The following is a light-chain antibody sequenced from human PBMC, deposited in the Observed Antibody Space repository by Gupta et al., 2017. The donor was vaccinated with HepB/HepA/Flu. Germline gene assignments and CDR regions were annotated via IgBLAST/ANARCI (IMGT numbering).Light chain of an antibody. CDR1: QSLLHSNGYNY. V-gene: IGKV2-28*01. CDR2: LGS. Sequence: IVMTQSPLSLPVTPGEPASISCRSSQSLLHSNGYNYLDWYLQKPGQSPQLLIYLGSNRASGVPDRFSGSGSGTDFTLKISRVEAEDVGVYYCMQALQTPPWYTFGQGTKLEIK. J-gene: IGKJ2*01. CDR3: MQALQTPPWYT.